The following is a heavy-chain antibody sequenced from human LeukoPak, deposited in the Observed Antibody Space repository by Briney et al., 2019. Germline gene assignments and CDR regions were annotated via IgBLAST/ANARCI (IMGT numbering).Heavy chain of an antibody. D-gene: IGHD2-21*02. CDR3: ARGVTPERWFDP. V-gene: IGHV4-30-2*01. Sequence: PSEALSLTCGVSGGSISSGGDSRDCSRRPRGNGLEWIGWIYQSGSTYHKPSLKSRVPISVHRPKSQFSLKLNSVTAADTAVYYRARGVTPERWFDPWGQGTLVTVSS. CDR1: GGSISSGGDS. CDR2: IYQSGST. J-gene: IGHJ5*02.